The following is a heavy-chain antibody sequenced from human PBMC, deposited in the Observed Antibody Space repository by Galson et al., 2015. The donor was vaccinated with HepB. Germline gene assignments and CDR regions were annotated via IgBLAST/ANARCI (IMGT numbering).Heavy chain of an antibody. CDR1: GFSLSTSGVG. D-gene: IGHD5-24*01. CDR3: ARTSRDGYNRARFDY. V-gene: IGHV2-5*02. J-gene: IGHJ4*02. CDR2: IYWDDEK. Sequence: PALVTPTQTLTLTCTFSGFSLSTSGVGVGWIRQPPGKALEWLAPIYWDDEKRYSPSLKSRLTISKDTSKNQVVLTMPNMDPLDTATYYCARTSRDGYNRARFDYWGQGTLVTVSS.